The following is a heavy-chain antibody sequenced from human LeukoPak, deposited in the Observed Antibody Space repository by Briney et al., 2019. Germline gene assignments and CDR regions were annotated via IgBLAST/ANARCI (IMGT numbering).Heavy chain of an antibody. CDR2: IYHSGST. Sequence: KPSETLSLTCTVSGGSISSSSYYWGWIRQPPGKGLEWIGTIYHSGSTYYNPSLKSRVTISVDTSKNQFSLKLRSVTAADTAVYYCARDQAPYYDRSGYHYSATAAGFDIWGQGTMVTVSS. J-gene: IGHJ3*02. CDR1: GGSISSSSYY. V-gene: IGHV4-39*07. D-gene: IGHD3-22*01. CDR3: ARDQAPYYDRSGYHYSATAAGFDI.